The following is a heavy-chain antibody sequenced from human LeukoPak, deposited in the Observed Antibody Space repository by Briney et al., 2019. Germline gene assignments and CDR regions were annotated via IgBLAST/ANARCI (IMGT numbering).Heavy chain of an antibody. CDR2: IYYSGST. J-gene: IGHJ6*03. CDR3: AREPYGDPRPGYYYMDV. V-gene: IGHV4-39*07. Sequence: PSETLSLTCTVSGGSISSSSYYWGWIRQPPGKGLEWIGSIYYSGSTYYNPSLKSRVTISVDTSKNQFSLKLSSVTAADTAVYYCAREPYGDPRPGYYYMDVWGKGTTVTVSS. CDR1: GGSISSSSYY. D-gene: IGHD4-17*01.